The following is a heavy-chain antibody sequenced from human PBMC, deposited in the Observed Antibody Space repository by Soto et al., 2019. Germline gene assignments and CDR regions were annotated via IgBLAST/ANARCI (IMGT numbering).Heavy chain of an antibody. CDR2: ISYDGSTK. CDR1: GFTFHSHA. D-gene: IGHD2-21*02. CDR3: ARAQSSTVVTSSHFDP. J-gene: IGHJ5*02. V-gene: IGHV3-30*04. Sequence: GGSLRLSCAASGFTFHSHAMNWVRQAPGKGLEWVAIISYDGSTKYYGDSVKDRFTISRDNSKSTVYLQLNSLRPGDTAVYYCARAQSSTVVTSSHFDPWGQGTLVTVSS.